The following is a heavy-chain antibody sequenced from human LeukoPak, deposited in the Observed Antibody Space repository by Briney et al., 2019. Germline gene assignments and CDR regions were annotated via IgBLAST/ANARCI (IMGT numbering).Heavy chain of an antibody. CDR2: VTWSAGST. CDR1: GFTFDDYG. J-gene: IGHJ4*02. CDR3: ARGYCSGNSCRLFDY. V-gene: IGHV3-20*04. D-gene: IGHD2-15*01. Sequence: GGSLRLSCAASGFTFDDYGMAWVRQAPGKGLEWVSGVTWSAGSTGYADSVKGRFTISRDNAKSSLYLQMNSLRAEDTALYYWARGYCSGNSCRLFDYWGRGTLVTVSS.